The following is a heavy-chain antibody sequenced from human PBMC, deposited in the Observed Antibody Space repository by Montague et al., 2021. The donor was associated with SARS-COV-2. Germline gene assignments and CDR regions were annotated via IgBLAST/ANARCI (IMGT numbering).Heavy chain of an antibody. D-gene: IGHD3-10*01. J-gene: IGHJ4*02. CDR2: IYYSGST. Sequence: TLSLTCTVSGGSISSCYYYWSWIRQPPGKGLEWIGYIYYSGSTYYNPSLESRVTISVDTSKNQFSLKLSSVTAADTALYYCARGLGTYYTNCWLIFTIGGFDHWGQGTLVTVSS. CDR1: GGSISSCYYY. V-gene: IGHV4-30-4*08. CDR3: ARGLGTYYTNCWLIFTIGGFDH.